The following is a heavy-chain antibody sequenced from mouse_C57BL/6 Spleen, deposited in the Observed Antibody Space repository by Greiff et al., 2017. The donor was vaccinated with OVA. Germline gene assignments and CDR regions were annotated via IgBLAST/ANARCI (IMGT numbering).Heavy chain of an antibody. CDR2: IYPSDSET. CDR3: ARGGSHLAY. CDR1: GYTFTSYW. J-gene: IGHJ3*01. V-gene: IGHV1-61*01. D-gene: IGHD1-3*01. Sequence: QVQLKQPGAELVRPGSSVKLSCKASGYTFTSYWMDWVKQRPGQGLEWIGNIYPSDSETHYNQKFKDKATLTVDKSSSTAYMQLSSLTSEDSAVYYCARGGSHLAYWGQGTLVTVSA.